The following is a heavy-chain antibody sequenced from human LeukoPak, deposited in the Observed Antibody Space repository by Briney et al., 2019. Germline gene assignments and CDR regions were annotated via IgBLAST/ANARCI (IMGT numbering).Heavy chain of an antibody. CDR3: ARVGFFGVFIGDAFDI. J-gene: IGHJ3*02. CDR1: GGSISSYY. CDR2: IYYSGST. Sequence: PSETLSLTCTVSGGSISSYYWSWIRQPPGKGLEWIGYIYYSGSTNYNPSLKSRVTISVDTSKNQFSLKLSSVTAADTAVYYCARVGFFGVFIGDAFDIWGQGTMVTVSS. V-gene: IGHV4-59*01. D-gene: IGHD3-3*01.